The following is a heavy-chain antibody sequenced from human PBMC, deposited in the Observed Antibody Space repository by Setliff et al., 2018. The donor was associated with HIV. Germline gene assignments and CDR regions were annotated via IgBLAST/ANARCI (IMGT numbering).Heavy chain of an antibody. V-gene: IGHV4-39*01. J-gene: IGHJ5*02. CDR3: ARYRYYYDSSGYGRWFDP. CDR2: IYYSGST. Sequence: SETLSLTCTVSGGSISSSSYYWGWIRQPPGKGLEWIGNIYYSGSTYYNPSLKSRVTISVDTSENQFSLRLNSVTAADTAAYYCARYRYYYDSSGYGRWFDPWGQGTLVTV. CDR1: GGSISSSSYY. D-gene: IGHD3-22*01.